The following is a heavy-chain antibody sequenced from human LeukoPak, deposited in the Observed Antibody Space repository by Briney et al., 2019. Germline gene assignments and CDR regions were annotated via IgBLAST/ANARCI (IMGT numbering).Heavy chain of an antibody. Sequence: GGSLTLSCAASGFTFSIYGVHWARQAPNKRLEGVVVIWYDGTKQYHPDSVEGRFTTSRDNSKSTLYLQIDSLRVEDTAIYYCARAPRPRDSSGWLGSGMDVWGQGTTVTVSS. D-gene: IGHD6-19*01. CDR1: GFTFSIYG. V-gene: IGHV3-33*01. CDR3: ARAPRPRDSSGWLGSGMDV. CDR2: IWYDGTKQ. J-gene: IGHJ6*02.